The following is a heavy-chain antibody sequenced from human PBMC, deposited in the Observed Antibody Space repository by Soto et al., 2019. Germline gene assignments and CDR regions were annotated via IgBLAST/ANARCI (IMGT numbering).Heavy chain of an antibody. CDR2: IYATGTT. V-gene: IGHV4-4*07. CDR1: GASISGFY. D-gene: IGHD1-1*01. Sequence: SETLSLTCTVSGASISGFYWSWIRKSAGKGLEWIGRIYATGTTDYNPSLKSRFMMSVDTSKKQFSLKLRSVAAAETAVYYCVRDGTKTLRDWFDPWGQGISVTVSS. J-gene: IGHJ5*02. CDR3: VRDGTKTLRDWFDP.